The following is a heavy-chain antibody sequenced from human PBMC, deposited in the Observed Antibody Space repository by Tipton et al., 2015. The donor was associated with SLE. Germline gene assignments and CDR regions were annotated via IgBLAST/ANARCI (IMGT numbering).Heavy chain of an antibody. CDR3: ARVPFDYSDSSGYYYGIDV. V-gene: IGHV4-59*08. CDR1: GVSISTYY. CDR2: IYYTGTT. Sequence: LRLSCSVSGVSISTYYWNWIRQPPGKGLEWVGYIYYTGTTNYSPSLKSRVTISIDTSKRQFSLNLSSVTAADTAVYYCARVPFDYSDSSGYYYGIDVWGQGTTVTVSS. D-gene: IGHD3-22*01. J-gene: IGHJ6*02.